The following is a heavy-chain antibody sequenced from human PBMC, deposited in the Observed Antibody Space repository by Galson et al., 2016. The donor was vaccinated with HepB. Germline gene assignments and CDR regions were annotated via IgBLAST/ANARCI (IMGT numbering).Heavy chain of an antibody. V-gene: IGHV1-46*01. Sequence: SVKVSCKAPGYSFTTYSMHWVRQAPGQGLEWMGIISPTGGTSSAQQFQGRISMTRDTSTRTVNMELRSRRSEDTAVYYCAFLTIFGVVTDGFDIWGQGTMVTVSS. CDR1: GYSFTTYS. CDR3: AFLTIFGVVTDGFDI. D-gene: IGHD3-3*01. J-gene: IGHJ3*02. CDR2: ISPTGGT.